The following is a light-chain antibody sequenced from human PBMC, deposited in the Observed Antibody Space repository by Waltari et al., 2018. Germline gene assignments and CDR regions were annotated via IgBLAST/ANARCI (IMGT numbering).Light chain of an antibody. CDR3: ATWDDSLRMV. J-gene: IGLJ3*02. V-gene: IGLV1-47*01. Sequence: NNPLPGTSPKRRSYSNKQRPSGVPDRFSGSKSGTSASRAINGLRSEDGADYYCATWDDSLRMVFGGGTELTVL. CDR2: SNK.